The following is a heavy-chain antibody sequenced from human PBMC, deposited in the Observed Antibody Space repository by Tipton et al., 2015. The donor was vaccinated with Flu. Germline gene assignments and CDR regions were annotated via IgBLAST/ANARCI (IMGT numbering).Heavy chain of an antibody. CDR3: ARQEIVVVMGAFDI. Sequence: TLSLTCAVYGGSFSGYYWSWIRQPPGKGLEWIGEINHSGSTNYNPSLKSRVTISVDTSKNQFSLKLSSVTAADTAVYYCARQEIVVVMGAFDIWGQGTMVTVSS. CDR2: INHSGST. J-gene: IGHJ3*02. V-gene: IGHV4-34*01. CDR1: GGSFSGYY. D-gene: IGHD3-22*01.